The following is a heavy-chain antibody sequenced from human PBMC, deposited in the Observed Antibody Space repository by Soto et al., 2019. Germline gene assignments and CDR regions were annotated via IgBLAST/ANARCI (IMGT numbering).Heavy chain of an antibody. CDR3: ARMERARYFDY. Sequence: PSETLSLTCTVSGGSISSSSYYWGWIRQPPGKGLEWIGSIYYSGSTYYNPSLKSRVTISVDTSKNQFSLKLSSVTAADTAVYYCARMERARYFDYWGQGILVTV. V-gene: IGHV4-39*01. J-gene: IGHJ4*02. D-gene: IGHD3-16*02. CDR1: GGSISSSSYY. CDR2: IYYSGST.